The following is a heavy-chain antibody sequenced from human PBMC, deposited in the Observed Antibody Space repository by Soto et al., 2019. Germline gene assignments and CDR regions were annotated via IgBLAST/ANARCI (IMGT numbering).Heavy chain of an antibody. Sequence: VQLVESGGGLVQPGRSLRLSCAASGFTFDDYAMHWVRQAPGKGLEWVSGISWNSGSIGYADSVKGRFTISRDNAKNSLYLQMNSLRAEDTALYYCAKDRATDGEGYFDYWGQGTLVTVSS. CDR1: GFTFDDYA. V-gene: IGHV3-9*01. D-gene: IGHD4-17*01. CDR2: ISWNSGSI. J-gene: IGHJ4*02. CDR3: AKDRATDGEGYFDY.